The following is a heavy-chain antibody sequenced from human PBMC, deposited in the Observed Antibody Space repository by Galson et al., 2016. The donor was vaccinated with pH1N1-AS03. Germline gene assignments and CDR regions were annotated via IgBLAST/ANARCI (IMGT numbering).Heavy chain of an antibody. D-gene: IGHD6-19*01. CDR1: GFTFNKYV. CDR2: VYPNGVSP. J-gene: IGHJ3*01. CDR3: VKDLTGWGAFDF. V-gene: IGHV3-64D*06. Sequence: SLRLSCAGSGFTFNKYVMHWVRQAPGKGLEYVSGVYPNGVSPHYADFVKDRFTISRDNSKNTLSLQMSSLTTEDTAVYYCVKDLTGWGAFDFWGQGTMVTVS.